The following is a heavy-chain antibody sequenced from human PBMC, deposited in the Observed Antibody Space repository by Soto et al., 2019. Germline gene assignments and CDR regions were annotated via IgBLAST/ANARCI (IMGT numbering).Heavy chain of an antibody. J-gene: IGHJ6*02. V-gene: IGHV3-13*01. Sequence: EVQLVESGGGLVQPGGSLRLSCAASGFTFSNYDMHWVRQVTGKGLEWVSGITTAGHTYYPGSVKGRFTISREKAKNSLYLQMNSLSAGDTAVYYCARELHGGSYGMDVWGQGTTVTVSS. CDR1: GFTFSNYD. CDR3: ARELHGGSYGMDV. CDR2: ITTAGHT.